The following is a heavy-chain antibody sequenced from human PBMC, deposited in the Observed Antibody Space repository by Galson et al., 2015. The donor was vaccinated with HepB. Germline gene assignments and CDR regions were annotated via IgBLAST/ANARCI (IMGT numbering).Heavy chain of an antibody. CDR1: GGSISSGDYY. CDR2: IYYSGST. V-gene: IGHV4-30-4*01. CDR3: ARVDCSSTSCYRGDNWFDP. J-gene: IGHJ5*02. D-gene: IGHD2-2*02. Sequence: TLSLTCTVSGGSISSGDYYWSWIRQPPGKGLEWIGYIYYSGSTYYNPSLKSRVTISVDTSKNQFSLKLSSVTAADTAVYYCARVDCSSTSCYRGDNWFDPWGQGTLVTVSS.